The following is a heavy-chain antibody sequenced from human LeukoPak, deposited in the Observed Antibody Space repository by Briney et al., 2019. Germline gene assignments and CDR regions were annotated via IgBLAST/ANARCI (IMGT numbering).Heavy chain of an antibody. CDR2: IYYNGKT. J-gene: IGHJ4*02. CDR1: GGSVTYTNYY. V-gene: IGHV4-39*01. Sequence: SETLSLTCTVSGGSVTYTNYYWGWIRQPPGKGLQWIGVIYYNGKTYYNPSLKSRVTVAVDTSKNQFSLKLSSVTAADTAVYYCARGSRRSITMVRGVNPYYFDYWGQGTLVTVSS. D-gene: IGHD3-10*01. CDR3: ARGSRRSITMVRGVNPYYFDY.